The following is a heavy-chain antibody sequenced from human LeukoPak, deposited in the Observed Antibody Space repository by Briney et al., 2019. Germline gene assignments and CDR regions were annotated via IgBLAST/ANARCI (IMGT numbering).Heavy chain of an antibody. V-gene: IGHV3-30-3*01. CDR1: GFTFSNYA. J-gene: IGHJ4*02. Sequence: PGRSLRLSCAASGFTFSNYAMHWVRQAPGKGLEWLAVISFDGNNEYYPDSVKGRFTISRDNSKNTLYLQMNSLRGEDAAVYYCASTSRGVIDYWGQGTLVTVSS. CDR2: ISFDGNNE. D-gene: IGHD3-10*01. CDR3: ASTSRGVIDY.